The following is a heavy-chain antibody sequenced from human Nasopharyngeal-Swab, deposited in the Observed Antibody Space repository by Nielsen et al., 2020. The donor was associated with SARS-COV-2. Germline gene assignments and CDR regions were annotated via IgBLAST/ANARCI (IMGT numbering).Heavy chain of an antibody. CDR3: ARRGYSGYDRGDGMDA. Sequence: SETLSLTCTVSGGSISSSSYYWGWIRQPPGKGLEWIGSIYYSGSTYYNPSLKSRVTISVDTSKNQFSLKLSSVTAADTAVYYCARRGYSGYDRGDGMDAWGQGTTVTVSS. CDR1: GGSISSSSYY. V-gene: IGHV4-39*01. CDR2: IYYSGST. D-gene: IGHD5-12*01. J-gene: IGHJ6*02.